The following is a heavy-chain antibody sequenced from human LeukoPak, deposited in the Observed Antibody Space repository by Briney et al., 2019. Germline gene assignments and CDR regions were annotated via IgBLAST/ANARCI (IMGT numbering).Heavy chain of an antibody. CDR2: INSDGSST. CDR3: ARAARIAAAGTSWFDP. J-gene: IGHJ5*02. Sequence: GGSLRLSCAASGFTFSGYWMHWVRQAPGKGLVWVSRINSDGSSTSYADSVKGRFTISRDNAKNTLYLQMNSLRAEDTAVYYCARAARIAAAGTSWFDPWGQGTLVTVSS. V-gene: IGHV3-74*01. CDR1: GFTFSGYW. D-gene: IGHD6-13*01.